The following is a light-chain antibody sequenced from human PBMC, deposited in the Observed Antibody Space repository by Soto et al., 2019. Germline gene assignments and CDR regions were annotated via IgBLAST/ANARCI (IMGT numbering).Light chain of an antibody. CDR2: RAS. V-gene: IGKV3-15*01. CDR3: QKYNNWPPVT. J-gene: IGKJ4*01. CDR1: QSVGSL. Sequence: EIVLTQSPATLSVSPGEGATLSCRASQSVGSLLAWYQQKPGQAPRLLIYRASNRAAGLPDRFSGSGSGTEFTLTISSLQSEDFAVYYCQKYNNWPPVTFGGGTKVDIK.